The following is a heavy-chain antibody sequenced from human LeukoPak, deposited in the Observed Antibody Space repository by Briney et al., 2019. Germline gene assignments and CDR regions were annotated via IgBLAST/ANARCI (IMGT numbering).Heavy chain of an antibody. CDR3: ARGQAIVVVPAAILPVVLDY. V-gene: IGHV4-34*01. CDR2: INHSGST. J-gene: IGHJ4*02. Sequence: SETLSLTCAVYGGSFSGYYWSWIRQPPGKGLEWIGEINHSGSTNYNPSLKSRVTISVDTSKNQFSLKPSSVTAADTAVYYCARGQAIVVVPAAILPVVLDYWGQGTLVTVSS. D-gene: IGHD2-2*01. CDR1: GGSFSGYY.